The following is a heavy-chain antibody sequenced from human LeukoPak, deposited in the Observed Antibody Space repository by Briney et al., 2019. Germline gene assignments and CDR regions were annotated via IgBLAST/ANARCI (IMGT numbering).Heavy chain of an antibody. CDR2: IYTSGST. D-gene: IGHD2-8*01. J-gene: IGHJ5*02. V-gene: IGHV4-4*07. Sequence: PSETLSLTCTVSGGSISSYYWSWIRQPAGEGLEWIGRIYTSGSTNYNPSLKSRVPLSVDTSKNQFSLKLSSVTAADTAVYYCARDGGVKECTTGVCFGFDPWDQGTLVTVSS. CDR1: GGSISSYY. CDR3: ARDGGVKECTTGVCFGFDP.